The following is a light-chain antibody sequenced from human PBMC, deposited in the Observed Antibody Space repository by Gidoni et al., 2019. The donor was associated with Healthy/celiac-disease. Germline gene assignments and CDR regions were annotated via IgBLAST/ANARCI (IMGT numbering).Light chain of an antibody. CDR3: QQSYSTPPIT. V-gene: IGKV1-39*01. J-gene: IGKJ5*01. CDR2: AAS. Sequence: DIQMTQSPSSLSASVGDRVTITCRASQSISSYLNWYQQKPGKAPKLLIYAASSLQSGVPSTFSGSGSGTDFTLTISSLQPEDFATYYCQQSYSTPPITFXQXTRLEIK. CDR1: QSISSY.